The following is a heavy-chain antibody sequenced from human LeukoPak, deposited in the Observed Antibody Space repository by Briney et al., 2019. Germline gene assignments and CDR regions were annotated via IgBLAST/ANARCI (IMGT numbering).Heavy chain of an antibody. CDR1: GFTFSSYE. Sequence: GGSLRLSCAASGFTFSSYEMNWVRQAPGKGLEWVSYISSSGSTIYYADSVKGRFTISRDNAKNSLYLQMNSLRAEDTAVYYCARETIVGATTGAFDIWGQGTMVTVSS. CDR2: ISSSGSTI. CDR3: ARETIVGATTGAFDI. D-gene: IGHD1-26*01. J-gene: IGHJ3*02. V-gene: IGHV3-48*03.